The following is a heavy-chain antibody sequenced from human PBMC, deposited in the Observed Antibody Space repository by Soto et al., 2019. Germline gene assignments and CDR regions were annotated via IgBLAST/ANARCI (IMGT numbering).Heavy chain of an antibody. CDR3: ARRAVVAVTGSLDNWLDP. D-gene: IGHD2-21*01. CDR2: VYSSGST. V-gene: IGHV4-59*01. Sequence: SETLSLTCTVSGDSITSYNWNWLRQPPGKALEWIGFVYSSGSTNYNPPLKSRVSISVDTSRNQFSLKVNSVTAADTAVYYCARRAVVAVTGSLDNWLDPWGQGILVTVSS. J-gene: IGHJ5*02. CDR1: GDSITSYN.